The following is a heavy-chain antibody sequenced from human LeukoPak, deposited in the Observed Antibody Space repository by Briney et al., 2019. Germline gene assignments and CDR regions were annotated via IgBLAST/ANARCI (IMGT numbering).Heavy chain of an antibody. J-gene: IGHJ4*02. CDR3: AKATGNGHWLIDY. Sequence: GGSLRLSCAASGFTFNSYGMNWVRQTLGKGLEWVSFITGDAAITTYADSVKGRFTIFRDNSKSTLYLQLDSLSAEDTAVYYCAKATGNGHWLIDYWGQGTQVTVSS. V-gene: IGHV3-23*01. D-gene: IGHD4-23*01. CDR2: ITGDAAIT. CDR1: GFTFNSYG.